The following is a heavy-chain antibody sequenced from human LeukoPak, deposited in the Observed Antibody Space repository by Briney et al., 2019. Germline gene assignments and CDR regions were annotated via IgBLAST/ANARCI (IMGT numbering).Heavy chain of an antibody. V-gene: IGHV3-21*01. Sequence: GGSLRLSCAASGLTFSSYSMNWVRQAPGKGLEWVSSISSSSSYIYYADSVKGRFTISRDNAKNSLYLQMNSLRAEDTAVYYCARGRRDGYNYWGQGTLVTVSS. CDR2: ISSSSSYI. D-gene: IGHD5-24*01. CDR3: ARGRRDGYNY. J-gene: IGHJ4*02. CDR1: GLTFSSYS.